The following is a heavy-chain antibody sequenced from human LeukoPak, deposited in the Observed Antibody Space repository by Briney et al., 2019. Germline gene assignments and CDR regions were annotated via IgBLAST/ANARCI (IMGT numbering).Heavy chain of an antibody. V-gene: IGHV4-34*01. CDR2: INHSGST. CDR3: ARNWNYVLDY. Sequence: SETLSLTCADYGGSFSGYYWSWIRQPPGKGLEWIGEINHSGSTNYNPSLKSRVTMSVDTSKNQFSLKLSSVTAADTAVYYCARNWNYVLDYWGQGTLVTVSS. D-gene: IGHD1-7*01. CDR1: GGSFSGYY. J-gene: IGHJ4*02.